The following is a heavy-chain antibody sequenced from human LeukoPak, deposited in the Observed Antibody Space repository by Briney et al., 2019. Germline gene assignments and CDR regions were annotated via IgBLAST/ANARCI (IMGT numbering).Heavy chain of an antibody. D-gene: IGHD6-13*01. Sequence: GESLKISCKGSGDSFTSYWIGWVRQMPGKGLEWMGIIYPGDSDTRYSPSFQGQVTISADKSISTAYLQWSSLKASDTAMYYCARQKEDVAAAGTSYYYYYGMDVWGQGTTVTVSS. CDR2: IYPGDSDT. CDR3: ARQKEDVAAAGTSYYYYYGMDV. J-gene: IGHJ6*02. V-gene: IGHV5-51*01. CDR1: GDSFTSYW.